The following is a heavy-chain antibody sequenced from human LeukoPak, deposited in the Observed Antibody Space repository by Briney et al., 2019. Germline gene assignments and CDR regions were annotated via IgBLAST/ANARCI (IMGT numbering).Heavy chain of an antibody. V-gene: IGHV4-34*01. J-gene: IGHJ4*02. CDR2: INHSGST. Sequence: SETLSLTCTVSGGSISSYYWSWIRQPPGKGLEWIGEINHSGSTNYNPSLKSRVTISVDTSKNQFSLKLSSVTAADTAVYYCARRAGAYSHPYDYWGQGTLVTVSS. CDR1: GGSISSYY. CDR3: ARRAGAYSHPYDY. D-gene: IGHD4/OR15-4a*01.